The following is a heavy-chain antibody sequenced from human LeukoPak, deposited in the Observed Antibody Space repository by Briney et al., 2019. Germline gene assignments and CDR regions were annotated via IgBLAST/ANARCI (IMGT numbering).Heavy chain of an antibody. CDR1: GGSISNYY. Sequence: PSETLSLTCTVSGGSISNYYWSWLRQPPGKGLEWIGHIYSTGSTTYSPSLKSRVIMSADTSKNQFSPKVTSVTAADTAVYYCARHRPEGSYPLDSWGQGALVTVSS. J-gene: IGHJ4*02. CDR3: ARHRPEGSYPLDS. CDR2: IYSTGST. V-gene: IGHV4-59*08.